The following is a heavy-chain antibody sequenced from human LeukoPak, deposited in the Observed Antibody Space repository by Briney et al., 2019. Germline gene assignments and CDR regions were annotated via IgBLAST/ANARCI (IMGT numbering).Heavy chain of an antibody. Sequence: GGSLRHSCAASGFTFSSYAMSWVRQAPGKGLEWVSAISGSGGSTYYADSVKGRFTISRDNSKNTLYLQMNSLRAEDTAVYYCAKDQGRRSYRGDVDFDYWGQGTLVTVSS. CDR2: ISGSGGST. J-gene: IGHJ4*02. D-gene: IGHD1-26*01. CDR3: AKDQGRRSYRGDVDFDY. CDR1: GFTFSSYA. V-gene: IGHV3-23*01.